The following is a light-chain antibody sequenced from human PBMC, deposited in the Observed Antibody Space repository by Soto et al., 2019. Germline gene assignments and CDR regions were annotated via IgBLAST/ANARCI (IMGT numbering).Light chain of an antibody. CDR3: CSYAGSSPWV. CDR1: SSDVGGYNY. Sequence: QSVLTQPRSVSGSPGQSVTISCTGTSSDVGGYNYVSWYQQHPGKAPKLMIYDVSKRPSGVPDRFSGSKSGNTASLTISGLQAEDEADYYCCSYAGSSPWVFGTGTKVTVL. CDR2: DVS. V-gene: IGLV2-11*01. J-gene: IGLJ1*01.